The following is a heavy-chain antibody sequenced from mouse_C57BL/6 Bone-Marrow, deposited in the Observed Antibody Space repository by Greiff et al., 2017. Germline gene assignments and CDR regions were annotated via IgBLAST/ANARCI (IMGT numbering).Heavy chain of an antibody. CDR2: ISSGGSYT. D-gene: IGHD3-3*01. J-gene: IGHJ2*01. CDR3: ARHRAPYFDY. Sequence: DVKLQESGGDLVKPGGSLKLSCAASGFTFSSYGMSWVRQTPDKRLEWVATISSGGSYTYYPDSVKGRFTISRDNAKNTLYLQMSSLKSEVTAMYYCARHRAPYFDYWGQGTTLTVSS. V-gene: IGHV5-6*02. CDR1: GFTFSSYG.